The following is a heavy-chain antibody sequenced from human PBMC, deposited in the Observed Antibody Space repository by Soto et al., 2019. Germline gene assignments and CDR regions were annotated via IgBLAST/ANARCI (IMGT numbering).Heavy chain of an antibody. CDR2: IYWDDDK. D-gene: IGHD3-16*01. V-gene: IGHV2-5*02. Sequence: QITLKESGPTLVKPTQTLTLTCTFSGFSLSTSGVGVGWIRQPPGKAMEWLALIYWDDDKRYIPSLKSRLTLTKDTPKNQVVLTMTNMDPVDTATYYCAHALIRVDAFDIWGQGTMVTVSS. CDR3: AHALIRVDAFDI. J-gene: IGHJ3*02. CDR1: GFSLSTSGVG.